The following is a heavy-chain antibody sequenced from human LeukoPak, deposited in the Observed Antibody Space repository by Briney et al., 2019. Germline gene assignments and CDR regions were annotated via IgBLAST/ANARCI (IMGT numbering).Heavy chain of an antibody. V-gene: IGHV1-46*01. D-gene: IGHD2-8*01. CDR2: INPSGGST. CDR1: GYTFTSYY. J-gene: IGHJ5*02. CDR3: AKGRDIVLMVYWNWFDP. Sequence: ASVKVSCKASGYTFTSYYMHWVRQAPGQGLEWMGIINPSGGSTSYAQKFQGRVTMTRDTSTSTVYMELSSLRSEDTAVYYCAKGRDIVLMVYWNWFDPWGQGTLVTVSS.